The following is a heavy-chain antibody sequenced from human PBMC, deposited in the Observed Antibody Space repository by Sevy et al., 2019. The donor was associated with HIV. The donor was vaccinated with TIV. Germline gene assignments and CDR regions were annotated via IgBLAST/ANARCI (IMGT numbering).Heavy chain of an antibody. CDR2: FSFGCGKI. Sequence: GGSLRLSCAASGFTFSKYSMSWIRQTPGKGLEWVSTFSFGCGKINYADSVKGRFTISGDDSRNTFYLQMNSLGAEDTAIYYCAREGCTKPHDYWGQGTVVTVSS. CDR1: GFTFSKYS. V-gene: IGHV3-23*01. CDR3: AREGCTKPHDY. D-gene: IGHD2-8*01. J-gene: IGHJ4*02.